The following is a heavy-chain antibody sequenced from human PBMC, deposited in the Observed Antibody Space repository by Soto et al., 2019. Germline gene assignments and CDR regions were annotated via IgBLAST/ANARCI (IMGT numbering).Heavy chain of an antibody. J-gene: IGHJ4*02. V-gene: IGHV3-48*03. CDR3: TREDIPADGTFDY. CDR2: IHSTGNFI. D-gene: IGHD6-13*01. CDR1: GFTFSSYE. Sequence: GGSLRLSCAASGFTFSSYEINWVRQAPGKGLEWVSYIHSTGNFIHYADSVKGRFTISRDDAKNSVYLQMNNLRAEDTALYYCTREDIPADGTFDYWGPGTLVTVSS.